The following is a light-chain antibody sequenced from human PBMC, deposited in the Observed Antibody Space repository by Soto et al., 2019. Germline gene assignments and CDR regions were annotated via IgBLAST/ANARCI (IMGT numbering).Light chain of an antibody. CDR2: DAS. V-gene: IGKV3-11*01. CDR1: QSVRTY. Sequence: EIVLTQSPVTLSLSPGERATLSCRASQSVRTYLAWYQVKPGQAPRLLIYDASRRASGVPARFSGSGSGTDFTLTISRLEPEDFAVYYCQDSSNFPRLTFGEGTK. J-gene: IGKJ4*01. CDR3: QDSSNFPRLT.